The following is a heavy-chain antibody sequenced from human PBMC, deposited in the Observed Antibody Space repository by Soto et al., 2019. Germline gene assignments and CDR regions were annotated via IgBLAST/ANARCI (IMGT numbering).Heavy chain of an antibody. CDR1: GFTFSSYW. D-gene: IGHD1-26*01. CDR3: ARELGIVGAISDAFDI. Sequence: GGSLRLSCAASGFTFSSYWMSWVRQAPGKGLEWVANIKQDGSEKYYVDSVKGRFTISRDNAKNSLYLQMNSLRAEDTAVYYCARELGIVGAISDAFDIWGQGTMVTVSS. J-gene: IGHJ3*02. CDR2: IKQDGSEK. V-gene: IGHV3-7*01.